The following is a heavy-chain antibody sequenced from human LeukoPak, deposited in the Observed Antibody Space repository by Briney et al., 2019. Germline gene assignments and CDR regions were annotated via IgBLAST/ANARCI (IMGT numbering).Heavy chain of an antibody. CDR3: ARSGYTSGGYRN. CDR1: GFTFSSYA. J-gene: IGHJ1*01. Sequence: GGSLRLSCAASGFTFSSYAMSWVRQAPGKGLEWVSAISGSGGSTCYADSVKGRFTISRDNSKNTLYLQMNSLRGEGTAVNYCARSGYTSGGYRNWGQGTMVTVSS. CDR2: ISGSGGST. D-gene: IGHD6-19*01. V-gene: IGHV3-23*01.